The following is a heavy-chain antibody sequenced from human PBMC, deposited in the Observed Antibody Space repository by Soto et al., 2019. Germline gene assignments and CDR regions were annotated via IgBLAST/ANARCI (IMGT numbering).Heavy chain of an antibody. D-gene: IGHD3-10*01. CDR3: AKALHQNYYGSGSYYKVPSNYCYYGLDV. Sequence: GGSLRLSCAASGFAFSTYGIHWVRQAPGKGLEWVAVISYDGSKEYYADSVKGRFTISRDNSKNTLYLQMDSLRAEDTAVYFCAKALHQNYYGSGSYYKVPSNYCYYGLDVWGQGTTVTVS. J-gene: IGHJ6*02. CDR2: ISYDGSKE. V-gene: IGHV3-30*18. CDR1: GFAFSTYG.